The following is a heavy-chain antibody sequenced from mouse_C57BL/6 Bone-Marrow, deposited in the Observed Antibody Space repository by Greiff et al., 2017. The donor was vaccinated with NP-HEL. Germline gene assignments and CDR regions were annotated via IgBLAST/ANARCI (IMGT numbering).Heavy chain of an antibody. CDR2: INPYNGGT. D-gene: IGHD2-13*01. V-gene: IGHV1-19*01. J-gene: IGHJ2*01. CDR1: GYTFTDYY. Sequence: EVQRVESGPVLVKPGASVKMSCKASGYTFTDYYMNWVKQSHGKSLEWIGVINPYNGGTSYNQKFKGKATLTVDKSSSTAYMELNSLTSEDSAVYYCARKMTAYYFDYWGQGTTLTVSS. CDR3: ARKMTAYYFDY.